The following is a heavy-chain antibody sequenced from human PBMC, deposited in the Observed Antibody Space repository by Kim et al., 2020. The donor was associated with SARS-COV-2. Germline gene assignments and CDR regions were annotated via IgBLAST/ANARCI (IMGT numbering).Heavy chain of an antibody. CDR3: ARDKASSNDF. CDR1: GFTFSSYE. Sequence: GGSLRLSCAASGFTFSSYEMNWVRQAPGKGLEWVSYISSSATTIYYADSVKGRFTISRDNGNNSLYLHMNSLRVEDTAVYYCARDKASSNDFWGQGTLVTVSS. V-gene: IGHV3-48*03. CDR2: ISSSATTI. D-gene: IGHD6-6*01. J-gene: IGHJ4*02.